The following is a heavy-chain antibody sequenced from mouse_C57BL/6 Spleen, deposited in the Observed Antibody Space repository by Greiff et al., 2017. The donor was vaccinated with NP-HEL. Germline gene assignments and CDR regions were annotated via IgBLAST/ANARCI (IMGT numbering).Heavy chain of an antibody. CDR1: GFTFSSYA. V-gene: IGHV5-4*01. CDR2: ISDGGSYT. J-gene: IGHJ2*01. D-gene: IGHD4-1*01. Sequence: EVQWVESGGGLVKPGGSLKLSCAASGFTFSSYAMSWVRQTPEKRLEWVATISDGGSYTYYPDNVKGRFTISRDNAKNNLYLQMSHLKSEDTAMYYCARGGTGDYFDYWGQGTTLTVSS. CDR3: ARGGTGDYFDY.